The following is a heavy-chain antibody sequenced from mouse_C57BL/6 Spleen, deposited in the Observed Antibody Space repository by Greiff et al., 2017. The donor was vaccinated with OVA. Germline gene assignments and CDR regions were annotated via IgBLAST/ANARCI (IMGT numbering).Heavy chain of an antibody. D-gene: IGHD3-2*02. CDR2: IYPGSGST. J-gene: IGHJ4*01. V-gene: IGHV1-55*01. Sequence: QVQLQHPGAELVKPGASVKMSCKASGYTFTSYWITWVKQRPGQGLEWIGDIYPGSGSTNYNEKFKSKATLTVDTSSSTAYMQLSSLTSEDSAVYYCARRGAQATSMDYWGQGTSVTVSS. CDR1: GYTFTSYW. CDR3: ARRGAQATSMDY.